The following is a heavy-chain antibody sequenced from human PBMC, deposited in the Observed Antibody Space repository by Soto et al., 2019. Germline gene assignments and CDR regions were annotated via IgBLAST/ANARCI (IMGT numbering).Heavy chain of an antibody. D-gene: IGHD2-15*01. CDR1: GYTFTSYY. CDR3: ARDHRGIGYCSGGSCYSGFDY. V-gene: IGHV1-46*01. J-gene: IGHJ4*02. Sequence: GASVKVSCKASGYTFTSYYMHWVRQAPGQGLEWKGIINPSGGSTSYAQKFQGRVTMTRDTSTSTVYMVLSSLRSEDTAVYYCARDHRGIGYCSGGSCYSGFDYWGQGTLVTVSS. CDR2: INPSGGST.